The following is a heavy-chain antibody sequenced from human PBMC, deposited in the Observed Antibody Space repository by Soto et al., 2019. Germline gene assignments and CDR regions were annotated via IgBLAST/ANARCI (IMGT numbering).Heavy chain of an antibody. CDR3: ARARWYDAFDV. Sequence: SETLSLTCAVAGFFISSGDYCGWIRNPPGKGLEWIESIFHCGNTYYNPSPKSRVTISLDMSKNQFSLKLNSVTAADTAVYYCARARWYDAFDVWGQGTVVTVSS. J-gene: IGHJ3*01. CDR1: GFFISSGDY. D-gene: IGHD2-15*01. V-gene: IGHV4-38-2*01. CDR2: IFHCGNT.